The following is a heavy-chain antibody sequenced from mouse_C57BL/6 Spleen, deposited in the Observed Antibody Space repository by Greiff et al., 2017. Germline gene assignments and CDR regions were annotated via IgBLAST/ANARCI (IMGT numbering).Heavy chain of an antibody. CDR2: IHPNSGST. D-gene: IGHD4-1*01. CDR1: GYTFTSYW. V-gene: IGHV1-64*01. CDR3: ARAALGRDPYWYFDV. J-gene: IGHJ1*03. Sequence: QVQLQQPGAELVKPGASVKLSCKASGYTFTSYWMHWVKQRPGQGLEWIGMIHPNSGSTNYNEKFKSKATLTVDKSSSTAYMQLSSLTSEDSAVYYCARAALGRDPYWYFDVWGTGTTVTVSS.